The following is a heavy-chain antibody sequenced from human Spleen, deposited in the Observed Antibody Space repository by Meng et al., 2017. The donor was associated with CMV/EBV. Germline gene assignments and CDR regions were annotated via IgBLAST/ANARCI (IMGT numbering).Heavy chain of an antibody. CDR3: ARGLRGIVVVSAASNWFDP. Sequence: GSLRLSCTVSGGSISSYYWSWIRQPPGKGLEWIGYIYYSGSTNYNPSLKSRVTISIDTSKNQFSLKLTSVTAADTAVYYCARGLRGIVVVSAASNWFDPWGQGTLVTVSS. CDR1: GGSISSYY. D-gene: IGHD2-2*01. V-gene: IGHV4-59*12. J-gene: IGHJ5*02. CDR2: IYYSGST.